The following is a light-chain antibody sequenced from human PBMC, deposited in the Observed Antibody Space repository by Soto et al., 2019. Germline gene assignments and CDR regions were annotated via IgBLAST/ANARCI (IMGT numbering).Light chain of an antibody. CDR3: HQYNGWPRT. J-gene: IGKJ1*01. CDR1: QSISSS. Sequence: EIVMTQSPATLSVSAGERVTLSCRASQSISSSLAWYQQKPGQAPSLLFYGASTRASGVPARFSGSGSGTEFTLTISSLQSEDFAVYYCHQYNGWPRTFGQGTMVDI. CDR2: GAS. V-gene: IGKV3-15*01.